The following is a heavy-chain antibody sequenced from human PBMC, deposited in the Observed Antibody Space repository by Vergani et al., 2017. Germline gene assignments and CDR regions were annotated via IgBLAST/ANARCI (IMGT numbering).Heavy chain of an antibody. CDR1: GFTFSSYA. Sequence: EVQRLESGGGLVQPGGSLRLSCGASGFTFSSYAMTWVRQAPGKGLEWVSAISGSGGNTFYTDSVKGRFTISRDNSKDTLYLQMNSLRVEDTAIYYCAKARDPNCKGGNCYSYYYGLDLWGQGTTVTVSS. V-gene: IGHV3-23*01. J-gene: IGHJ6*02. CDR2: ISGSGGNT. D-gene: IGHD2-15*01. CDR3: AKARDPNCKGGNCYSYYYGLDL.